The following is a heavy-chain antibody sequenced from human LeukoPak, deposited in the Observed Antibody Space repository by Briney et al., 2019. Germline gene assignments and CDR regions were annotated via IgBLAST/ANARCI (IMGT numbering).Heavy chain of an antibody. Sequence: GESLKISCKGSGYSFTSYWIAWVCQMPGKGLEWMGIIYPGDSDTRYSPSFQGQVTISADKSISTAYLQWSSLKASDTAMYYCANTRKLSLYSAFDIWGQGTMVTVSS. CDR3: ANTRKLSLYSAFDI. D-gene: IGHD2-15*01. CDR1: GYSFTSYW. CDR2: IYPGDSDT. V-gene: IGHV5-51*01. J-gene: IGHJ3*02.